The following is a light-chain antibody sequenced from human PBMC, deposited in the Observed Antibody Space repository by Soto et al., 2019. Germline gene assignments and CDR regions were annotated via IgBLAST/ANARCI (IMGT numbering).Light chain of an antibody. V-gene: IGKV3-15*01. CDR2: ATS. CDR1: RSVDTD. Sequence: EILMTQSPATLSVSPGDSATLSCRASRSVDTDLAWYQQKPGQAPRLLVFATSARATGVPDRFRGSRSGTVFTLTISILQPEDSTTYYCHQYYNRPPWTFGQGTKVDI. CDR3: HQYYNRPPWT. J-gene: IGKJ1*01.